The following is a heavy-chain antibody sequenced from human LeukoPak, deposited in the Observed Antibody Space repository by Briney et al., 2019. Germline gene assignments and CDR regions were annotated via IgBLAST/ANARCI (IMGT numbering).Heavy chain of an antibody. J-gene: IGHJ4*02. CDR2: ICPDGTVT. CDR1: GFTFSDYW. Sequence: PGGSLRLSCAASGFTFSDYWMHWVRQAPGKGPMWVSRICPDGTVTNYADSVKARFIISRDNARNTVYLQMNSLRVEDTAVYYCVRDFRSADYWSQGTLVTVSS. V-gene: IGHV3-74*01. CDR3: VRDFRSADY.